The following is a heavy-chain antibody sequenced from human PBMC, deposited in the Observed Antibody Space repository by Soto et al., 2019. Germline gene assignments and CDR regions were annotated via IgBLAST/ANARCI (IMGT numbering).Heavy chain of an antibody. CDR2: ISTYNGNT. V-gene: IGHV1-18*01. Sequence: QVQLVQSGAEVKKPGASVKVSCKASGYTFTSYGISWVRQAPGQVLEWMGWISTYNGNTNFTQKLQGRVTMTTDTSTSTAYMELRSLRSDDTAVYYCARDREYNWNYNWFDPWGQGTLVTVSS. D-gene: IGHD1-7*01. CDR3: ARDREYNWNYNWFDP. CDR1: GYTFTSYG. J-gene: IGHJ5*02.